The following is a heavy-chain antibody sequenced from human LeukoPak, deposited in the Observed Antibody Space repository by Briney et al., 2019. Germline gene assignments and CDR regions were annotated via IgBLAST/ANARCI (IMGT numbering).Heavy chain of an antibody. J-gene: IGHJ4*02. Sequence: VSVKVSCKASGYTFTSYGISWVRQAPGQGLEWMGWISAYNGNTNYAQKPQGRVTMTTDTSTSTAYMELRSLRSDDTAVYYCARVRPYYDSSGYSPADYWGQGTLVTVSS. CDR3: ARVRPYYDSSGYSPADY. CDR1: GYTFTSYG. D-gene: IGHD3-22*01. CDR2: ISAYNGNT. V-gene: IGHV1-18*01.